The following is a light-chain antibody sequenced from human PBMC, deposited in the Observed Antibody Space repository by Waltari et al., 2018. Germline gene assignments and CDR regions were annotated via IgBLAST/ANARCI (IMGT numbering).Light chain of an antibody. CDR3: QHYVGLPVT. CDR1: QSIGTF. J-gene: IGKJ1*01. CDR2: AAS. Sequence: IMLTQSPDTLSLSPGERATLSCRASQSIGTFLVWYQQKPGQAPRLLIYAASTRATGIPDRFSGSGSGTDFILIISRLEPEDFAVYYCQHYVGLPVTFGQGTKVEIK. V-gene: IGKV3-20*01.